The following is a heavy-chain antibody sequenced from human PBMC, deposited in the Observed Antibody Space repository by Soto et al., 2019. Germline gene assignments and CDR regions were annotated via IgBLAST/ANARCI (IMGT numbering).Heavy chain of an antibody. V-gene: IGHV4-39*07. CDR1: GGSISSSNYY. CDR3: ARGPFGYYYGMDV. Sequence: SETLSLTCTVSGGSISSSNYYWTWIRQPPGKGLEWIGTIYYSGSTYYNPSLKSRVTISVDTSKNQFSLKLSSVTAADTAVYYCARGPFGYYYGMDVWGQGTTVTVSS. J-gene: IGHJ6*02. D-gene: IGHD3-16*01. CDR2: IYYSGST.